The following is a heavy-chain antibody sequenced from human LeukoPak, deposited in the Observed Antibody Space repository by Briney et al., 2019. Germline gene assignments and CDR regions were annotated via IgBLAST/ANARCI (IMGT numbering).Heavy chain of an antibody. CDR1: GLTFSSYS. Sequence: GGSLTLSCAASGLTFSSYSMNCVRHAPGKGLEWVSSISSSSSYIYYADSVNGRFTISRDNSRNTLYLQMNSLRAEETAVYYCTTFYYGSGTFDYWGQGTLVTVSS. J-gene: IGHJ4*02. D-gene: IGHD3-10*01. CDR2: ISSSSSYI. CDR3: TTFYYGSGTFDY. V-gene: IGHV3-21*06.